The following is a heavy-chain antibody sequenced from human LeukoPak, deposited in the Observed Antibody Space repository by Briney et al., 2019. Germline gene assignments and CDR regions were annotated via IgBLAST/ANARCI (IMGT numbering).Heavy chain of an antibody. V-gene: IGHV1-18*01. CDR1: GYTFTSYG. D-gene: IGHD3-16*01. J-gene: IGHJ4*02. CDR3: ARLNVGGNYFDY. Sequence: ASAKVSCKASGYTFTSYGISWVRQATGQGLECMGWISAYNGNTNYAQKLQGRVTMTTDTSTSTAYMELRSLRSDDTAVYYCARLNVGGNYFDYWGQGTLVTVSS. CDR2: ISAYNGNT.